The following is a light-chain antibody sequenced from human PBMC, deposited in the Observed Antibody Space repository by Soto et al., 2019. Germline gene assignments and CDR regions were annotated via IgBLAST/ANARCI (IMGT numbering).Light chain of an antibody. CDR1: SGHSSYI. CDR2: LEGSGIY. CDR3: DTGDSNTHV. Sequence: QSVLTQSSSASAFLGSSVKLTCTLSSGHSSYIITWHQQQPGKAPRHLMKLEGSGIYNKGSGVPDRFSGSSSGADRYLTISDLQSEDEADYYCDTGDSNTHVFGTGTKVTVL. J-gene: IGLJ1*01. V-gene: IGLV4-60*03.